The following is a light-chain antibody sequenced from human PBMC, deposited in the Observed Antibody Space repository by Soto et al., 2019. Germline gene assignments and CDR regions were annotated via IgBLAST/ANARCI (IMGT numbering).Light chain of an antibody. J-gene: IGKJ5*01. Sequence: EIVMTQSPATLSVSPGERATLSCRASQSVKSNLAWYQQNPGQGPRLLIYGASSRATGTPDRFSGSGSGTDFTLTINRLEPEDFAVYYCQQRSNWPPITFGQGTRLEIK. V-gene: IGKV3D-20*02. CDR2: GAS. CDR3: QQRSNWPPIT. CDR1: QSVKSN.